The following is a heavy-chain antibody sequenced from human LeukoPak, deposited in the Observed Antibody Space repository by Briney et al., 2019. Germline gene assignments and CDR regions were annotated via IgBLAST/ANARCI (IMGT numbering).Heavy chain of an antibody. J-gene: IGHJ5*02. CDR2: INHSGST. CDR3: ARESGYLSVP. V-gene: IGHV4-34*01. CDR1: GGSFSGYY. Sequence: PSETLSLTCAVYGGSFSGYYWSWIRQPPGKGLEWIGEINHSGSTNYNPSLKSRVTISLDTSKNQFSLKLSSVTAADTAVYYCARESGYLSVPWGQGTLVTVSS. D-gene: IGHD5-12*01.